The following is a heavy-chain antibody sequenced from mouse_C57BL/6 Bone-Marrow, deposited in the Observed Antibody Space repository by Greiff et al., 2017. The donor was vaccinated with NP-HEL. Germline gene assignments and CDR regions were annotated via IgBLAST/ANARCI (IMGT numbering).Heavy chain of an antibody. V-gene: IGHV1-54*01. CDR1: GYAFTNYL. D-gene: IGHD1-1*01. CDR2: INPGSGGT. Sequence: VQRVESGAELVRPGTSVKVSCKASGYAFTNYLIEWVKQRPGQGLEWIGVINPGSGGTNYNEKFKGKATLTADKSSSTAYMQLSSLTSEDSAVYFCARGTPYYYGSRGGWYFDVWGTGTTVTVSS. J-gene: IGHJ1*03. CDR3: ARGTPYYYGSRGGWYFDV.